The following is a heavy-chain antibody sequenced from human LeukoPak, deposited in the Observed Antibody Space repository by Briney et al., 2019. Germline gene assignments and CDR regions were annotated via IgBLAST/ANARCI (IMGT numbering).Heavy chain of an antibody. CDR2: IKQDGSGK. D-gene: IGHD3-9*01. CDR3: ARDFYYGILVAYAEGDY. V-gene: IGHV3-7*01. CDR1: GFTFSNYW. J-gene: IGHJ4*02. Sequence: PGGSLRLSCAASGFTFSNYWMSWVRQAPGKGLEWVASIKQDGSGKYYVDSVKGRFTISRDNAKNSLYLEMNSLRAEDTAVYYCARDFYYGILVAYAEGDYWGQGTLVTVSS.